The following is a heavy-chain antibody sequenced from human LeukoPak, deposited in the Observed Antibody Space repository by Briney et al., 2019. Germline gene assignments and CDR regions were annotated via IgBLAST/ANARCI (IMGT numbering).Heavy chain of an antibody. D-gene: IGHD3-22*01. CDR3: ARTDSSGYYLDY. V-gene: IGHV1-69*13. CDR2: IIPIFGTA. CDR1: GGTFSSYA. Sequence: SVKVSCKASGGTFSSYAISWVRQAPGQGLEWMGGIIPIFGTANYAQKFQGRVTITADESTSTAYMELSGLRSEDTAVYYCARTDSSGYYLDYWGQGTLVTVSS. J-gene: IGHJ4*02.